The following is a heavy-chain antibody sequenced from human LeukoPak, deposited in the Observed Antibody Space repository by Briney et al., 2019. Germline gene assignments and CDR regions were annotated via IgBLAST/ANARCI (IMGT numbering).Heavy chain of an antibody. CDR3: ARDWGTYYDILTGDYPSYGMDV. Sequence: GGSLRLSCTASGFMVSSNYMSWVRQAPGKGLEWVSLISSGGDTYYADSVKGRFTISRDKSKNTLYLQMSTLRAEDTAVYRCARDWGTYYDILTGDYPSYGMDVWGQGTTVTVSS. J-gene: IGHJ6*02. D-gene: IGHD3-9*01. CDR2: ISSGGDT. CDR1: GFMVSSNY. V-gene: IGHV3-66*01.